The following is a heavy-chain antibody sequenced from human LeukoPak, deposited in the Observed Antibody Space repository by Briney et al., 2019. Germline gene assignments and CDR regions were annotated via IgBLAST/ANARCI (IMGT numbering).Heavy chain of an antibody. CDR1: GGSFSGYY. CDR2: INHSGST. V-gene: IGHV4-34*01. J-gene: IGHJ5*02. D-gene: IGHD6-6*01. CDR3: AREEDESIAALRP. Sequence: SETLSLTCAVYGGSFSGYYWSWIRQPPGKGLEWIGEINHSGSTNYNPSLKSRATISVDTSKNQFSLKLSSVTAADTAVYYCAREEDESIAALRPWGQGTLVTVSS.